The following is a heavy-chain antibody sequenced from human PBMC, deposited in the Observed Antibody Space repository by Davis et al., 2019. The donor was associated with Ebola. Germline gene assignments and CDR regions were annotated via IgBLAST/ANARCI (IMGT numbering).Heavy chain of an antibody. V-gene: IGHV3-7*03. Sequence: GGSLRLSCAASGFTLSRYAMSWVRQAPGKGPEWVANIKEDGSEQYYVDSVRGRFTISRDNARNSVFLHMNSLRAEDTAVYYCARDVGVEFDYGGQGALVTVSS. CDR1: GFTLSRYA. CDR2: IKEDGSEQ. CDR3: ARDVGVEFDY. D-gene: IGHD3-10*01. J-gene: IGHJ4*02.